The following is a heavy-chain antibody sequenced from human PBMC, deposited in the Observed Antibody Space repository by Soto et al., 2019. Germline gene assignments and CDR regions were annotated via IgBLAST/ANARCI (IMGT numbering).Heavy chain of an antibody. CDR2: ISGTGHRT. CDR1: GFTFSSYA. Sequence: GSLRLSCAASGFTFSSYAMNWVRQAPGKGLEWVSAISGTGHRTYYADSVKGRFTVSSDNSKKTVYLQMNSLRAEDTAIYYCARGRIQLWSDMDVWGQGTTVTVSS. V-gene: IGHV3-23*01. J-gene: IGHJ6*02. D-gene: IGHD5-18*01. CDR3: ARGRIQLWSDMDV.